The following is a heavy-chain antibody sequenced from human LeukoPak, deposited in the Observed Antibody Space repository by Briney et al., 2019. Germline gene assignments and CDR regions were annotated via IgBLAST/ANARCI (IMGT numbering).Heavy chain of an antibody. D-gene: IGHD3-3*01. V-gene: IGHV3-23*01. CDR1: GFTFSSYA. Sequence: PGGSLRLSCAASGFTFSSYAMSWVRQAPGKGLEWVSAISGSGGITYYADSLKGRFTIARDKSKNTLYLQMTSLRAEDTAVYYCAKVRGMDVWGQGTTVTVSS. CDR3: AKVRGMDV. CDR2: ISGSGGIT. J-gene: IGHJ6*02.